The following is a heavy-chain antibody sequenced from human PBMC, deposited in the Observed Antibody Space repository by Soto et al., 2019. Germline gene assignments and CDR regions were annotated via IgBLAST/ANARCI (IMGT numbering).Heavy chain of an antibody. CDR1: GGTFSSYA. J-gene: IGHJ4*02. D-gene: IGHD3-10*01. CDR2: IIPIFGTA. V-gene: IGHV1-69*01. Sequence: QVQLVQSGAEVKKPGSSVKVSCKASGGTFSSYAISWVRQAPGQGLEWMGGIIPIFGTANYAQKFQGRVTITADESTSTAYMELSSLRSEDTDVYYCARATDTMGRGLMIPWSDYWCQGTLDTVSS. CDR3: ARATDTMGRGLMIPWSDY.